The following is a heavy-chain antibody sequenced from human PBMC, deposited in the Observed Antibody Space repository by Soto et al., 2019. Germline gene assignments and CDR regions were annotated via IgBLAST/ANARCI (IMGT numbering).Heavy chain of an antibody. CDR1: GYTFTGYY. CDR3: ARGTVSWFGELSHYGMDV. J-gene: IGHJ6*02. V-gene: IGHV1-2*04. Sequence: ASVKVSCKASGYTFTGYYMHWVRQAPGQGLEWMGWINPNSGGTNYAQKFQGWVTMTRDTSISTAYMELSRLRSDDTAVYYCARGTVSWFGELSHYGMDVWGQGTTVTVS. D-gene: IGHD3-10*01. CDR2: INPNSGGT.